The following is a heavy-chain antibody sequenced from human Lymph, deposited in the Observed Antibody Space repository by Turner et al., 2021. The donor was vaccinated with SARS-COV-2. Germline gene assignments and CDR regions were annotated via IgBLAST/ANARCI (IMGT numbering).Heavy chain of an antibody. CDR2: INAGNGNT. Sequence: QVQLVQSGAEVKKPGASVKVSCKASGYIFTSYAMHWVRQAPGQRLEWMGWINAGNGNTKYSQKCQGRVTITRDTSASTAYMELSSLRSEDTAVYYWARGKSPLLRFLEWILSLDSWGQGTLVTVSS. CDR1: GYIFTSYA. CDR3: ARGKSPLLRFLEWILSLDS. V-gene: IGHV1-3*01. J-gene: IGHJ4*02. D-gene: IGHD3-3*01.